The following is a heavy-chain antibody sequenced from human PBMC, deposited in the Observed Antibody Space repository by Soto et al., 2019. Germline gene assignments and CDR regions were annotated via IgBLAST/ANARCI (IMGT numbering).Heavy chain of an antibody. V-gene: IGHV2-26*01. J-gene: IGHJ4*02. CDR3: ARIREHDYGDYGFDY. Sequence: SGPTLVNPTETLTLTCTVSGFSLSNARMGVSWIRQPPGKALERLAHIFSNDEKSYSTSLKSRLTISKDTSKSQVVLTMTNMDPVDTATYYCARIREHDYGDYGFDYWGQGTLVTVSS. D-gene: IGHD4-17*01. CDR2: IFSNDEK. CDR1: GFSLSNARMG.